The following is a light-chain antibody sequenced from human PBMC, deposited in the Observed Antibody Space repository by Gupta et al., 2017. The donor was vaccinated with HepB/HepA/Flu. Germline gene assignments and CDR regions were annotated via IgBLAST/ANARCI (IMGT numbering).Light chain of an antibody. Sequence: QPVLTQPPSVSAAPGEKVTISCSGSSSSVGKNYVSWYQQLPGSAPKVLIYDNRKRPSGIPDRFSGSKSGTSATLGITGLQTGDEADYYCGTWDTSLSAVVFGGGTRLTVL. CDR2: DNR. V-gene: IGLV1-51*01. J-gene: IGLJ3*02. CDR3: GTWDTSLSAVV. CDR1: SSSVGKNY.